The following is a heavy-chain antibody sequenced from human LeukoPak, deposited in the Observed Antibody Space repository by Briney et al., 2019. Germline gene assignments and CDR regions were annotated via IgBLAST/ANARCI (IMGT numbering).Heavy chain of an antibody. CDR3: ARNYDMLTGYYGPDY. J-gene: IGHJ4*02. D-gene: IGHD3-9*01. CDR1: GYTFTGYY. CDR2: INPNSGGT. Sequence: GASVKVSCKASGYTFTGYYMHWVRQAPGQGLEWMGWINPNSGGTNYAQKFQGRVTMTRDTSISTAYMELSRLRSDDTAVYYCARNYDMLTGYYGPDYWGQGTLVTVSS. V-gene: IGHV1-2*02.